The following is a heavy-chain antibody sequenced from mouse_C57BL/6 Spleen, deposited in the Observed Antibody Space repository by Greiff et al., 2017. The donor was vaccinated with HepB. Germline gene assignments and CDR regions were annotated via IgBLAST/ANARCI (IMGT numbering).Heavy chain of an antibody. CDR2: ISSGGDYI. V-gene: IGHV5-9-1*02. CDR3: TREGKGPFAY. CDR1: GFTFSSYA. Sequence: EVMLVESGEGLVKPGGSLKLSCAASGFTFSSYAMSWVRQTPEKRLEWVAYISSGGDYIYYADTVKGRFTISRDNARNTLYLQMSSLKSEDTAMYYCTREGKGPFAYWGQGTLVTVSA. J-gene: IGHJ3*01.